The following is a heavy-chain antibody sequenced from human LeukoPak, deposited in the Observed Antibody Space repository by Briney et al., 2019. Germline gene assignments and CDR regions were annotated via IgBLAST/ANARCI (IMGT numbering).Heavy chain of an antibody. J-gene: IGHJ4*02. Sequence: SETLSLTCTVSGAPISHDYWSWIRHTPGKGLEWFGFIHYSGSTNYNPSLRSRVTMSIDASKNQFSLKLSPVTAADTAVYYCARTVDYYDSNGLFLYYFDYWGQGTRVTVPS. CDR3: ARTVDYYDSNGLFLYYFDY. CDR1: GAPISHDY. V-gene: IGHV4-59*12. CDR2: IHYSGST. D-gene: IGHD3-22*01.